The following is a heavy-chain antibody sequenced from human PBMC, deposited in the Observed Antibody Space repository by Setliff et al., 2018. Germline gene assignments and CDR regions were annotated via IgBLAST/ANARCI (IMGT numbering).Heavy chain of an antibody. J-gene: IGHJ6*02. CDR1: GFTFSSYS. CDR3: AVLVVVTYGMDV. Sequence: GGSLRLSCAASGFTFSSYSMNWVRQAPGKGLEWVSSISSSSSYIYYADSVKGRFTISRDNSKNTLYLQMNSLRAEDTAVYYCAVLVVVTYGMDVWGQGTTVTVSS. D-gene: IGHD2-2*01. V-gene: IGHV3-21*04. CDR2: ISSSSSYI.